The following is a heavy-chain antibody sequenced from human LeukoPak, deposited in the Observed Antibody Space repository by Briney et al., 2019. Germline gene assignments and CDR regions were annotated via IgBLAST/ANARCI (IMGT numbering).Heavy chain of an antibody. J-gene: IGHJ3*02. CDR3: ARDPYTSGFGAFDI. CDR1: GFTFSSYE. Sequence: PGGSLRLSCAASGFTFSSYEMNWVRQAPGKGLEWVSYISGSGAGIYSADSVKGRFTISRENAKNSLHLQMNRLRAEDSAVYYCARDPYTSGFGAFDIWGHGTMVTASS. CDR2: ISGSGAGI. V-gene: IGHV3-48*03. D-gene: IGHD6-25*01.